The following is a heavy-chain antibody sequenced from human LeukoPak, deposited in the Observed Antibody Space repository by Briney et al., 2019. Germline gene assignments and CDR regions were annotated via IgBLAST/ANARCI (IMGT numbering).Heavy chain of an antibody. J-gene: IGHJ4*02. CDR1: GFTFSSYS. CDR2: IDSSSSTI. D-gene: IGHD3-10*01. CDR3: ARAGSHWHYVY. Sequence: GGSLRLSCAASGFTFSSYSMNWVRQAPGKGLEWVSYIDSSSSTIYYADSVKGRFTISRDNAKNSLYLQMNNLRVEDTAVYYCARAGSHWHYVYWGQGTVVTVSS. V-gene: IGHV3-48*01.